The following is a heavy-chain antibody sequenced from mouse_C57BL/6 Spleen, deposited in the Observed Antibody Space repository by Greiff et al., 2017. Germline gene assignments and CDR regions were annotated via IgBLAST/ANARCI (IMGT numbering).Heavy chain of an antibody. CDR3: AREARAMDY. CDR1: GYAFSSSW. J-gene: IGHJ4*01. V-gene: IGHV1-82*01. CDR2: IYPGDGDT. Sequence: QVQLQQSGPELVQPGASVKISCKASGYAFSSSWLNWVKQRPGKGLEWIGRIYPGDGDTNYNGKFKGKATLTADKSSSTAYMQLSSLTSEDSAVYFCAREARAMDYWGQGTSVTVSS.